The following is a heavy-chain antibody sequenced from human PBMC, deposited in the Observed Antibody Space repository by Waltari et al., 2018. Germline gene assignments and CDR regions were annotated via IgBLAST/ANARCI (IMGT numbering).Heavy chain of an antibody. CDR1: GYSISRGYY. CDR2: IYHSGST. J-gene: IGHJ3*02. CDR3: ARPVAATISGYAFDI. Sequence: QVQLQESGPGLVKPSETLSLTCAVSGYSISRGYYWGWIRQPPGKGLEWIGSIYHSGSTYYNPSLKSRVTISVDTSKNQFSLKLSSVTAADTAVYYCARPVAATISGYAFDIWGQGTMVTVSS. V-gene: IGHV4-38-2*01. D-gene: IGHD5-12*01.